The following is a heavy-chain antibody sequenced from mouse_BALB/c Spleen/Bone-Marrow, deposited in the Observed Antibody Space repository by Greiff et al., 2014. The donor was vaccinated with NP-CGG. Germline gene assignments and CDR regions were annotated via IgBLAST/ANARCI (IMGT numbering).Heavy chain of an antibody. J-gene: IGHJ2*01. V-gene: IGHV1S130*01. D-gene: IGHD2-12*01. CDR3: ARLYRFAYYFDY. CDR2: IHPNSGNT. Sequence: QVHVKQSGSVLVRPGASVKLSCKASGYTFTNSWIHWAKQRPGQGLEWIGEIHPNSGNTNYNEKFKGKATLTVDTSSSTAYVDRSSLTSENTAVYYCARLYRFAYYFDYWGQGTTLTVSS. CDR1: GYTFTNSW.